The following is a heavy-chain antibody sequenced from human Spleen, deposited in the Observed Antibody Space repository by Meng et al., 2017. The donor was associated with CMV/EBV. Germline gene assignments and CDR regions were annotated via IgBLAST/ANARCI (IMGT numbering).Heavy chain of an antibody. Sequence: SGPTLVKPTETLTLTCTVSGFSLSNARMGVSWIRQPPGKALEWLAHIFSNDEKSYSTSLKSRLTISKDTSKSQVVLTMTNMDPVDTATYYCARSSSWYEDYYGMDVWGQGTTVTVSS. V-gene: IGHV2-26*01. J-gene: IGHJ6*02. CDR1: GFSLSNARMG. D-gene: IGHD6-13*01. CDR3: ARSSSWYEDYYGMDV. CDR2: IFSNDEK.